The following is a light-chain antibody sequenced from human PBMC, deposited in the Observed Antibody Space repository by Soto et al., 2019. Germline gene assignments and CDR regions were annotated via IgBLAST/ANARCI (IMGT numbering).Light chain of an antibody. CDR1: QSVSNN. J-gene: IGKJ1*01. V-gene: IGKV3D-15*01. Sequence: EIVMTQSPATLSVSPGEGATLSCRASQSVSNNLAWYQQKPGQAPRLLIYDASNRATGIPARFSGSGSGTEFTLTISGLQPDDFATYYCQQYMSYSFGQGTKVDIK. CDR3: QQYMSYS. CDR2: DAS.